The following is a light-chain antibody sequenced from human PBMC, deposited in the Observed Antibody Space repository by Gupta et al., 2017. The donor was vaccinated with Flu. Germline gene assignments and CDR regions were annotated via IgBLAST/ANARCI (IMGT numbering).Light chain of an antibody. CDR3: CSYAGSYTVV. J-gene: IGLJ2*01. CDR2: DVS. V-gene: IGLV2-11*01. Sequence: QSALTQPRSVSGSPGQSVTISCTGTSSDVGGYNYVSWYQQHPGKAPKLMIYDVSKRPSGVPDRFSGSKSGNTASLTISGLQAEDEADDYCCSYAGSYTVVFGVGTKLTVL. CDR1: SSDVGGYNY.